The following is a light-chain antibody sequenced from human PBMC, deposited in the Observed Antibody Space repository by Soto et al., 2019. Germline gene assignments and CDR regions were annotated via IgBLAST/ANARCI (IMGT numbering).Light chain of an antibody. CDR3: QQFGAGSPWT. V-gene: IGKV1-5*03. J-gene: IGKJ1*01. CDR2: KAS. Sequence: DIQVTQSPSTLSASVGDRVTITCRASQSISTWLAWFQQKPGRAPKVLISKASTLESGVPSRFSGDGSGTEFTLTISSLQTDDSATYYCQQFGAGSPWTFGQGTKVELK. CDR1: QSISTW.